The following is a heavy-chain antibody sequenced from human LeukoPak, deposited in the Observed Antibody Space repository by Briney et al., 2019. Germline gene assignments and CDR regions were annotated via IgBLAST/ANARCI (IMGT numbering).Heavy chain of an antibody. CDR3: ANLGMGGSGWDPWYFDY. Sequence: ETLSLTCAVYDGSFSVYYWSWVRQAPGKGLEWVSAISGGGGSTYYADSVKGRFTISRDNSKNTLDLQMNSLRAEDTAVYYCANLGMGGSGWDPWYFDYWGQGTLVTVSS. J-gene: IGHJ4*02. V-gene: IGHV3-23*01. D-gene: IGHD6-19*01. CDR2: ISGGGGST. CDR1: DGSFSVYY.